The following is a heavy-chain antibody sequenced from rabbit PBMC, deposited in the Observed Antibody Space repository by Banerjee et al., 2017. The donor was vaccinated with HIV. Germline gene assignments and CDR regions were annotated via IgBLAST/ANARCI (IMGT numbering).Heavy chain of an antibody. J-gene: IGHJ4*01. CDR1: GIDFTSYYY. V-gene: IGHV1S40*01. D-gene: IGHD2-1*01. Sequence: QQLEESGGGLVKPGGTLTLTCKASGIDFTSYYYMCWVRQAPGKGLEWIACINTSSGNTVYASWAKGRFTISKTSSTTVTLQMTSLTAADTATYFCARDNANNGDALFNLWGPGTLVTVS. CDR2: INTSSGNT. CDR3: ARDNANNGDALFNL.